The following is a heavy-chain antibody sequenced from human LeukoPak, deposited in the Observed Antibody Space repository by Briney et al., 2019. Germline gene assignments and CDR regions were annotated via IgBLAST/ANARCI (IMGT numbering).Heavy chain of an antibody. J-gene: IGHJ6*02. CDR3: ATYSGSYYYYGMDV. V-gene: IGHV1-2*02. D-gene: IGHD1-26*01. CDR2: INPNSGGT. CDR1: GYTFTGYY. Sequence: ASVKVSCKASGYTFTGYYMHWVRQAPGQGLEWMGWINPNSGGTNYAQKFQGRVTMTRDTSISTAYMELSRLRSDDTAVYYCATYSGSYYYYGMDVLGQGTTVTVSS.